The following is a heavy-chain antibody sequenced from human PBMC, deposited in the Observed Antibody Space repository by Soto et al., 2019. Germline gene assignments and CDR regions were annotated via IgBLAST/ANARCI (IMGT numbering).Heavy chain of an antibody. Sequence: EVPLVESGGGLVQPGGSLRLSCVASGFTFSSYWMCWVRQVPGKGLEWVANIKEDGSEIHYVDSVKGRFTISRDNAKNSLYLQMSSLRVEDTAVYHCVRSSGWTGDYWGQGILVTVSS. CDR2: IKEDGSEI. J-gene: IGHJ4*02. V-gene: IGHV3-7*04. CDR3: VRSSGWTGDY. D-gene: IGHD3-10*01. CDR1: GFTFSSYW.